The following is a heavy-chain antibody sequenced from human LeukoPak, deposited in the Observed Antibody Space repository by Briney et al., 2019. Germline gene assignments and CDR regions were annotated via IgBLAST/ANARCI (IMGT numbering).Heavy chain of an antibody. J-gene: IGHJ4*02. CDR1: GFTFSSYG. CDR2: ISCDGSNK. CDR3: AMWELGY. D-gene: IGHD1-26*01. V-gene: IGHV3-30*03. Sequence: RSLRLSCAASGFTFSSYGMHWVRQAPGKGLEWVAVISCDGSNKYYADSVKGRFTISRDNSKNTLYLQMNSLRAEDTAVYYCAMWELGYWGQGTLVTVSS.